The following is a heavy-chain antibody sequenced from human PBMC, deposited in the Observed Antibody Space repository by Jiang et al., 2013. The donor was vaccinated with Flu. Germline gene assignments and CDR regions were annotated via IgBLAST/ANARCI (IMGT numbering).Heavy chain of an antibody. V-gene: IGHV2-70*11. CDR2: IDWDDDK. CDR3: ARIFTGRGVRGIIHDS. CDR1: GFSLSSSGLC. Sequence: KPTQTLTLTCTFSGFSLSSSGLCVSWIRQPPGKALEWLARIDWDDDKYYTTSLRTRLTISKDTSKNXVVLTMTNMDPVDTATYYCARIFTGRGVRGIIHDSWGQGTLVTVSS. J-gene: IGHJ4*02. D-gene: IGHD3-10*01.